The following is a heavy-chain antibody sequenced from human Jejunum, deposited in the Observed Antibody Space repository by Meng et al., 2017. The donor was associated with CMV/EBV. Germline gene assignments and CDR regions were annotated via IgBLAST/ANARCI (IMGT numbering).Heavy chain of an antibody. D-gene: IGHD3-10*01. CDR3: AGDRGQADY. CDR1: GGSISSSGSY. CDR2: MYYSGST. Sequence: LTCTVSGGSISSSGSYWGWIRQPPGKGLEWIGNMYYSGSTYYNPSLQSRVTISLDTSKNQFSLKLSSVTAADTAVYYCAGDRGQADYWDQGTLVTVSS. V-gene: IGHV4-39*01. J-gene: IGHJ4*02.